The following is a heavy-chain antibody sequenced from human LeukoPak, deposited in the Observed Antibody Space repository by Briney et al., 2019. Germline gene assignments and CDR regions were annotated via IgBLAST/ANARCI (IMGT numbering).Heavy chain of an antibody. J-gene: IGHJ6*03. CDR3: ARSLHLYYYYYYVDV. V-gene: IGHV1-2*02. CDR2: INPNSGGT. Sequence: ASVKVSCKASGYTFTGYYMHWVRQAPGQGLEWMGWINPNSGGTNYAQKFQGRVTMTRDTSISTAYMELSRLRSDDTAVYYCARSLHLYYYYYYVDVWGKGTTVTVSS. CDR1: GYTFTGYY.